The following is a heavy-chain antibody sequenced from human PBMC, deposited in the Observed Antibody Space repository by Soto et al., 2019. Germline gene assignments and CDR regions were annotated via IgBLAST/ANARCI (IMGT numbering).Heavy chain of an antibody. CDR2: IDAGNGKT. V-gene: IGHV1-3*01. CDR3: ATGIEMSEGRYFQH. Sequence: QVQLVQSGAEVKKPGASVKVSCKASGYTFTGHAMHWVRQAPGQRLEWMGWIDAGNGKTKYSQKFQGRVTITRDTSASTAYMELSSLRSEDTAVYSCATGIEMSEGRYFQHWGQGTLVTVSS. CDR1: GYTFTGHA. J-gene: IGHJ1*01.